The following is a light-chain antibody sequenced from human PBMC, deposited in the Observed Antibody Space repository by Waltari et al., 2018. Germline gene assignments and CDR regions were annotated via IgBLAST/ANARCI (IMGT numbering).Light chain of an antibody. J-gene: IGLJ2*01. Sequence: SYELTTPPSVSVSPGQTARSTCAGDALAKQYSYWYQQKTGQAPVLVIYQDTERPSGIPERFSGSTSGTTVTLTISGAQAEDEADYYCQSADSSGTYVVLGGGTKLTVL. CDR1: ALAKQY. V-gene: IGLV3-25*03. CDR2: QDT. CDR3: QSADSSGTYVV.